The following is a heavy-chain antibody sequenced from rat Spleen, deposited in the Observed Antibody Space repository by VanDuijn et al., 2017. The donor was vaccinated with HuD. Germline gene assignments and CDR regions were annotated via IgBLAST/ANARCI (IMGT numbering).Heavy chain of an antibody. CDR3: AREADKPFHYFDH. V-gene: IGHV5-29*01. D-gene: IGHD1-6*01. J-gene: IGHJ2*01. CDR1: GFTFSKYG. Sequence: EVQLVESGGGLVQPGRSLKLSCAASGFTFSKYGMAWVRQAPTKELEWVATISNDGTNTYYRDSVKGRFTICRDNAKSTLYMQMESLRSEDTATYYCAREADKPFHYFDHWGQGVMVTVSS. CDR2: ISNDGTNT.